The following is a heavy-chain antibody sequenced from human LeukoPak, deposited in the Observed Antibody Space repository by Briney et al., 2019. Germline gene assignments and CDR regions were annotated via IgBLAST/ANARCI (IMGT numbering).Heavy chain of an antibody. V-gene: IGHV1-69*01. D-gene: IGHD3-22*01. CDR2: IIPIFGTP. Sequence: SVKVSCKASGGTFSSYAINWVRQAPGQGLEWMGGIIPIFGTPNYAQKFQGRVTITADESTSTAYMELSSLRSKDTAVYYCARILYYYDSSGYYPGAFDIWGQGTMVTVSS. CDR3: ARILYYYDSSGYYPGAFDI. J-gene: IGHJ3*02. CDR1: GGTFSSYA.